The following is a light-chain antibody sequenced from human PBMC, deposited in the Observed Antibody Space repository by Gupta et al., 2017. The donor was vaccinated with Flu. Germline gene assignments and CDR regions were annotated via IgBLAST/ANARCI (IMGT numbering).Light chain of an antibody. V-gene: IGLV3-1*01. CDR2: QDS. CDR3: HTWDNSIGV. J-gene: IGLJ3*02. CDR1: KLGNKY. Sequence: SYELTQPPSVSVSTGQTASIACSGDKLGNKYVCWYRQKPGQSPTLVLFQDSKRPSGIPERFSGSNSGNTATLTISGAQAVDEADYYCHTWDNSIGVFGGGTELTVL.